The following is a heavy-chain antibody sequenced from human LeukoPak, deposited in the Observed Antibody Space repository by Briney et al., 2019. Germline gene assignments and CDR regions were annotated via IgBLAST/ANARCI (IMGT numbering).Heavy chain of an antibody. CDR1: GFTFSTYG. CDR2: IWYDGSNK. J-gene: IGHJ4*02. V-gene: IGHV3-33*01. Sequence: GGSLRLSCAASGFTFSTYGMHWVRQAPGKGLEWVAIIWYDGSNKYYADSVKGRFTISRDNSKNTLHLQMNSLRAEDTAVYYCARVGVSSSSTWYLFDYWGQGTLVTVSS. CDR3: ARVGVSSSSTWYLFDY. D-gene: IGHD6-13*01.